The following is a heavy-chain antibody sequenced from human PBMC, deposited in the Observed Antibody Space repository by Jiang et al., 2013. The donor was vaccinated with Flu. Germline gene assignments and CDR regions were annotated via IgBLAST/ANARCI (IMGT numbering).Heavy chain of an antibody. Sequence: AVYGGSFSGYYWSWIRQPPGKGLEWIGEINHSGSTNYNPSLKSRVTISVDTSKNQFSLKLSSVTAADTAVYYCAREGLDRTAMVRGSPEEGFDYWGQGTLVTVSS. CDR2: INHSGST. D-gene: IGHD5-18*01. CDR3: AREGLDRTAMVRGSPEEGFDY. V-gene: IGHV4-34*01. J-gene: IGHJ4*02. CDR1: GGSFSGYY.